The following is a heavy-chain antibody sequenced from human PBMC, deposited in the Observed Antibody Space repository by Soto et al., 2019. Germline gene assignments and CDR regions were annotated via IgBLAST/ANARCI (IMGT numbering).Heavy chain of an antibody. CDR2: IRSKAYGGTT. D-gene: IGHD6-19*01. CDR3: TRDQAVAGSHYYYYYGMDV. J-gene: IGHJ6*02. Sequence: QSGGSLRLSCTASGFTFGDYAMSWVRQAPGKGLEWVGFIRSKAYGGTTEYAASAKGRFTISRDDSKSIAYLQMNSLKTEDTAVYYCTRDQAVAGSHYYYYYGMDVWGQGTTVTVSS. V-gene: IGHV3-49*04. CDR1: GFTFGDYA.